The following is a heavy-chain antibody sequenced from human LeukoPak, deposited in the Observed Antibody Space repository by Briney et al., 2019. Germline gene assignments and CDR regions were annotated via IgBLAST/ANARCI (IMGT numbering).Heavy chain of an antibody. Sequence: ASVKVSCKASGYTFTSYGISWVRQAPGQGLEWMGWMNPNSGNTGYAQKFQGRVTMTRNTSISTAYMELSSLTSEDTAVYYCAIPVDTMVRGDSSWGQGTLVTVSS. CDR2: MNPNSGNT. D-gene: IGHD3-10*01. CDR1: GYTFTSYG. J-gene: IGHJ4*02. CDR3: AIPVDTMVRGDSS. V-gene: IGHV1-8*02.